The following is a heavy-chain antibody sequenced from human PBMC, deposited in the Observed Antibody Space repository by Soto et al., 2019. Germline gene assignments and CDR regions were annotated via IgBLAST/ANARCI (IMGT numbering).Heavy chain of an antibody. D-gene: IGHD2-21*02. CDR2: IYYSGST. CDR1: GCSISSSSYF. J-gene: IGHJ5*02. CDR3: ARHPSDFWFDP. Sequence: SGTLSLTCTVSGCSISSSSYFWGWIRPPPGKGLEWIGSIYYSGSTYYNPSLKSRVTVSVDTSKNQFSLKLSSVTAADTAVYYCARHPSDFWFDPWGQGTLVTVSS. V-gene: IGHV4-39*01.